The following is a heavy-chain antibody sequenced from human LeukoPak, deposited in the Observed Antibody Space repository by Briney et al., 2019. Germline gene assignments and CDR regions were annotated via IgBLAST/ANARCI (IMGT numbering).Heavy chain of an antibody. Sequence: GASVKVSCKASGYTFTSYDINWVRQATGQGLEWMGWMNPNSGNTGYAQKFQGRVTMTRNTSISTAYMELSSLRSEDTAVYYCPRRRGYSYGLYYYYYYMDVWGKGTTVTVSS. J-gene: IGHJ6*03. V-gene: IGHV1-8*01. CDR1: GYTFTSYD. D-gene: IGHD5-18*01. CDR3: PRRRGYSYGLYYYYYYMDV. CDR2: MNPNSGNT.